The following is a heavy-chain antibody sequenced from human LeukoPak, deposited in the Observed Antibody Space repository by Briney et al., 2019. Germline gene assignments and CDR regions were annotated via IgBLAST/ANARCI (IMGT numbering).Heavy chain of an antibody. CDR1: GFNFFTYG. Sequence: GGSLRLSCAASGFNFFTYGMHWVRQAPGKGLEWVAVIWYDGSNKYYADSVKGRFTISRDDSKTTVYLLMNSLRAEDTAVYYCAREVAPLYFHYGMDVWGEGTTVTVSS. D-gene: IGHD2-21*01. V-gene: IGHV3-33*01. J-gene: IGHJ6*01. CDR2: IWYDGSNK. CDR3: AREVAPLYFHYGMDV.